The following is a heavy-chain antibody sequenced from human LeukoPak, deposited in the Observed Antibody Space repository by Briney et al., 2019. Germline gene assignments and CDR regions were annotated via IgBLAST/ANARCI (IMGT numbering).Heavy chain of an antibody. J-gene: IGHJ6*03. V-gene: IGHV3-48*01. CDR3: ARDGEAYHYYYYMDV. Sequence: GGSLRLSCAASGFTFSTYSMHWVRQAPGKGLEWVSYISSSSSAIYYADSVKGRFAISRDNAKNSLYLQMNSLRAEDTAMYYCARDGEAYHYYYYMDVWGKGTTVTVSS. CDR1: GFTFSTYS. CDR2: ISSSSSAI. D-gene: IGHD7-27*01.